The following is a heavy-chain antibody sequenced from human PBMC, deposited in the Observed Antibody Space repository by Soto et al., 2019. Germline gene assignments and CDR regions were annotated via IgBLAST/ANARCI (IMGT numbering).Heavy chain of an antibody. CDR3: ARGRYGDY. V-gene: IGHV1-18*04. D-gene: IGHD1-1*01. CDR1: GYIFIHHD. CDR2: ISAHNGNT. J-gene: IGHJ4*02. Sequence: ASVKVSCKTSGYIFIHHDIHWVRQAPGQGLEWMAWISAHNGNTNYAQKLQGRVTVTRDTSTSTAYMELRSLRSDDTAVYYCARGRYGDYWGQGALVTVSS.